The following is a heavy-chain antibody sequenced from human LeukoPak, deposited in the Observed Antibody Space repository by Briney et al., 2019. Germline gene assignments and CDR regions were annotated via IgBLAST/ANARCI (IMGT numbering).Heavy chain of an antibody. J-gene: IGHJ4*02. CDR1: GFTFGVYA. Sequence: PGGSLRLSCTASGFTFGVYAMSWFRQAPGKGLEWVGFIRSKAYGGTTEYAASVKGRFTISRDDSKSIAYLQMNSLKTEDTAVYYCTRISRRAQWLVLRFDYWGQGTLVTVSS. CDR3: TRISRRAQWLVLRFDY. CDR2: IRSKAYGGTT. D-gene: IGHD6-19*01. V-gene: IGHV3-49*03.